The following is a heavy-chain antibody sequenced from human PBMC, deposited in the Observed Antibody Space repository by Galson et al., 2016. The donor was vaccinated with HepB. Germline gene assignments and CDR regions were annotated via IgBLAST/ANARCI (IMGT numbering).Heavy chain of an antibody. Sequence: TLSLTCTVSVASISSGGYYWTWIRQHPGKSLEWIGYIYNSGSTYYNPSLKSRVTISVETSENQFSLKRASVTAADTAIYYCARDKFRAVAGTAPNVYFDYWGQGTLVTVSS. D-gene: IGHD6-19*01. CDR2: IYNSGST. J-gene: IGHJ4*02. CDR1: VASISSGGYY. CDR3: ARDKFRAVAGTAPNVYFDY. V-gene: IGHV4-31*03.